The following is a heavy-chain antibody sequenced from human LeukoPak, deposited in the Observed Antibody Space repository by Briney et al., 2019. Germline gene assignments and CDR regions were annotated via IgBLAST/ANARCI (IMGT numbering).Heavy chain of an antibody. V-gene: IGHV3-7*03. Sequence: AGGSLRLSCAASGFTFSSYWMSWVRQAPGKGLEWVANIKEDGSEKYYVDSVKGRFTISRDNAKNSLYLQMNSLRADDTAVYYCARAGVLWFGESKFDYWGQGTQVTVSS. J-gene: IGHJ4*02. CDR1: GFTFSSYW. CDR2: IKEDGSEK. CDR3: ARAGVLWFGESKFDY. D-gene: IGHD3-10*01.